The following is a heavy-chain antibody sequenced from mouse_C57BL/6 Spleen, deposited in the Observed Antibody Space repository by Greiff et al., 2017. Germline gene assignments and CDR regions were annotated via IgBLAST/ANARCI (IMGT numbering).Heavy chain of an antibody. CDR3: ARAVVATPYAMDY. V-gene: IGHV5-6*01. CDR1: GFTFSSYG. Sequence: EVQGVESGGDLVKPGGSLKLSCAASGFTFSSYGMSWVRQTPDKRLEWVATISSGGSYTYYPDSVKGRFTISRDNAKNTLFLQMTSLRSEDTAMYYCARAVVATPYAMDYWGQGTSVTVSS. CDR2: ISSGGSYT. D-gene: IGHD1-1*01. J-gene: IGHJ4*01.